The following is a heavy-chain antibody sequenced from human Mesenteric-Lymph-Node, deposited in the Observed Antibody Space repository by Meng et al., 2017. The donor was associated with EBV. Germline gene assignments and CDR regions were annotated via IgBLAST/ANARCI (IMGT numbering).Heavy chain of an antibody. V-gene: IGHV4-39*01. CDR2: YYNSGST. CDR3: ARQGPSGRTFDY. D-gene: IGHD1-26*01. Sequence: QLQLQYSGPGLVKPSDTLSLSCTVSCGHISRSSYYWGWSRQPPGKGLEWIGTYYNSGSTHYNPSLKSRVTISVDTSNNQFSLRLISVTAADTAAYYCARQGPSGRTFDYWGQGTLVTVSS. CDR1: CGHISRSSYY. J-gene: IGHJ4*02.